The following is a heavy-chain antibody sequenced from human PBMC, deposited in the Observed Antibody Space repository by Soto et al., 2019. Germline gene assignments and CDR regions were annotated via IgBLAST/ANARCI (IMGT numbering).Heavy chain of an antibody. CDR2: IKEDGSEK. D-gene: IGHD5-18*01. Sequence: EVQLVESGGGLVQPGGSLRLSCAASGFTFSNFWMSWVRQAPEKGLEWVANIKEDGSEKHSVDSVKGRFTISRDNSKNSLYLQMNSLRPEDTAVYYCARDMDTYGYGLFNYWGQGTLVTVSS. V-gene: IGHV3-7*04. CDR1: GFTFSNFW. CDR3: ARDMDTYGYGLFNY. J-gene: IGHJ4*02.